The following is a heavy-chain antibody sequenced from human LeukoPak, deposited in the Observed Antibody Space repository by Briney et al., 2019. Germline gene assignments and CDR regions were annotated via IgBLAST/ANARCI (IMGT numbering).Heavy chain of an antibody. CDR1: GFTFSSHL. V-gene: IGHV3-74*01. D-gene: IGHD6-19*01. CDR3: ARVKYSSAGY. J-gene: IGHJ4*02. Sequence: GGSLRLSCAASGFTFSSHLMHWVRQAPGKGLVWVSRISSDGTYTNYADSVRGRFTISRDNAKNTLYLQMNSLRAEDTAVYYCARVKYSSAGYWGQGTLVTVSS. CDR2: ISSDGTYT.